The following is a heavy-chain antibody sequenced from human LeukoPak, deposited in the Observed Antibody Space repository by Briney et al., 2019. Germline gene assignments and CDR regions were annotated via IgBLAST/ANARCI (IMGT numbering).Heavy chain of an antibody. D-gene: IGHD3-10*01. CDR2: YSGST. Sequence: PSETLSLTCTVSGGSISSSSYYCAWLRQPPGKGLEYIVSYSGSTYYHPSLKSRVTISADTSKRQFSLKMRSVTAADTAVYYCARSSYGAGSKPYWVDYWGQGTLVTVSS. J-gene: IGHJ4*02. CDR3: ARSSYGAGSKPYWVDY. V-gene: IGHV4-39*01. CDR1: GGSISSSSYY.